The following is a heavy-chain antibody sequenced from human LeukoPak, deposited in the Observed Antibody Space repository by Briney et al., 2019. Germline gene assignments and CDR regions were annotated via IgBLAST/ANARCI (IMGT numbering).Heavy chain of an antibody. D-gene: IGHD3-22*01. CDR3: AKASTMIVVVIDFDY. J-gene: IGHJ4*02. V-gene: IGHV3-9*01. CDR1: GFTFDDYA. CDR2: ISWNSGSI. Sequence: GGSLRLSCAASGFTFDDYAMHWVRQAPGKGLEWVSGISWNSGSIGYADSVKGRFTISRDNAKNSLYLQMNSLRAEDTALYYCAKASTMIVVVIDFDYWGQGILVTVSS.